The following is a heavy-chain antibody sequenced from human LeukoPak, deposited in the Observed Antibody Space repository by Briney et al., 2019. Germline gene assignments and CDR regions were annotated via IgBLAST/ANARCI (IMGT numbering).Heavy chain of an antibody. D-gene: IGHD1-26*01. J-gene: IGHJ5*02. CDR1: GYTFTGYY. V-gene: IGHV1-2*02. CDR2: VYPKTGGT. Sequence: ASVKVSCKASGYTFTGYYLHWVRQAPGQGLEWMGWVYPKTGGTSYAQKFQGRVTMTRDTSISTAYMELIGLRSDDTAVYYCAGPWDQVGFDPWGQGTLVSVSS. CDR3: AGPWDQVGFDP.